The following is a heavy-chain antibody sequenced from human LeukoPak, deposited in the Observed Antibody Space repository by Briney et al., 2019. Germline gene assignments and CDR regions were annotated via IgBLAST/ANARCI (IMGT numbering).Heavy chain of an antibody. CDR3: AREGFGNCSSTSCYKAIDY. CDR1: GGTFSSYT. J-gene: IGHJ4*02. CDR2: IIPILGIA. V-gene: IGHV1-69*04. Sequence: SVKVSCKASGGTFSSYTISWVRQAPGQGLEWMGRIIPILGIANYAQKFQGRVTITADKSTSTAYMELSSLRSEDTAVYYCAREGFGNCSSTSCYKAIDYWGQGTLVTVSS. D-gene: IGHD2-2*02.